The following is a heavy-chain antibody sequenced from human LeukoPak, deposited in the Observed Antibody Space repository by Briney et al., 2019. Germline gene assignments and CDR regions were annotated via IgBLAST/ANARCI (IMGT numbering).Heavy chain of an antibody. V-gene: IGHV3-48*03. CDR1: GFTFSSYE. D-gene: IGHD5-18*01. CDR2: ISSSGSTI. J-gene: IGHJ4*02. Sequence: PGGSLRLSCAASGFTFSSYEMNWVRQAPGKGLEWVSYISSSGSTIYYADSVKGRITISRDNAKNSLYLQMNSLRAEDTAVYYCARDLTGGYSYGDYWGQGTLVTVSS. CDR3: ARDLTGGYSYGDY.